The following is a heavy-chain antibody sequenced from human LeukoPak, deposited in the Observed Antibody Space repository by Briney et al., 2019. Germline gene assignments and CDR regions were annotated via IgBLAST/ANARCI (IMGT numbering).Heavy chain of an antibody. V-gene: IGHV1-46*01. D-gene: IGHD6-13*01. J-gene: IGHJ6*03. CDR2: IGPSGVAT. CDR1: GYGFTNHY. Sequence: ASVRLSCKASGYGFTNHYIHWVRQAPGQGLEWMGMIGPSGVATTFAQRFQDRVTMTSDTSTTTVYMELRSLRFDDTATYYCARDAKDELVRRDYYYMDVWGKGTTVTASS. CDR3: ARDAKDELVRRDYYYMDV.